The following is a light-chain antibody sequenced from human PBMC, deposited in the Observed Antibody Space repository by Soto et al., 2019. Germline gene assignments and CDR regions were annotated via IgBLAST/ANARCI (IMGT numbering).Light chain of an antibody. V-gene: IGLV1-40*01. J-gene: IGLJ3*02. Sequence: QSVLTQPPSVSGAPGQRVTISCTESSSNIGAGYNVHWYQQLPGTAPKLLIYGNSNRPSGVPDRFSGSKSGTSASLAITGLQAEDEADYYCPSYDSSRSGWVFGGGTKLTVL. CDR2: GNS. CDR1: SSNIGAGYN. CDR3: PSYDSSRSGWV.